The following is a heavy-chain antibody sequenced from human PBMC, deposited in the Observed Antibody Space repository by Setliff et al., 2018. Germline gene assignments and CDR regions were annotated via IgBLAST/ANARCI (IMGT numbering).Heavy chain of an antibody. V-gene: IGHV1-2*02. J-gene: IGHJ4*02. Sequence: ASVKVSCKASGYTFTGYYMHWVRQAPGQGLEWMGWINPNSGGTKYAQKFQGRVTMTSETSISIVYMDLTRLTSDDTAMYYCARDTHQWDLLYFDSWGQGTLVTVSS. CDR3: ARDTHQWDLLYFDS. CDR2: INPNSGGT. D-gene: IGHD1-26*01. CDR1: GYTFTGYY.